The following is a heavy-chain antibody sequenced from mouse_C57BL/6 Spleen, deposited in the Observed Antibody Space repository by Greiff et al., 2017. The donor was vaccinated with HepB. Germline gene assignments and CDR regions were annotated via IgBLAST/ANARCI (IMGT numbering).Heavy chain of an antibody. J-gene: IGHJ2*01. CDR3: ARSYDYDLDY. Sequence: QVQLQQSGAELVKPGASVKMSCKASGYTFTSYWITWVKQRPGQGLEWIGDIYPGSGSNNYNEKFKSKATLTVETSSSTAYMQLSSLTSEDSAVYYCARSYDYDLDYWGQGTTLTVSS. V-gene: IGHV1-55*01. CDR1: GYTFTSYW. D-gene: IGHD2-4*01. CDR2: IYPGSGSN.